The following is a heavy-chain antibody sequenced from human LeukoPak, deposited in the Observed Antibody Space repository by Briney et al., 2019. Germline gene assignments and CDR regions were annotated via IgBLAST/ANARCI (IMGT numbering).Heavy chain of an antibody. CDR2: INWNGGIT. J-gene: IGHJ3*02. Sequence: PGGSLRLSCAASGFTFDDYAMSWVRQAPGKGLEWVSGINWNGGITGYADSVKGRFTISRDNGKKSLYLQMSSLRAEDTAMFYCATSMAQDVDAFHIWGQGTMVTVSS. V-gene: IGHV3-20*04. CDR3: ATSMAQDVDAFHI. D-gene: IGHD2-21*01. CDR1: GFTFDDYA.